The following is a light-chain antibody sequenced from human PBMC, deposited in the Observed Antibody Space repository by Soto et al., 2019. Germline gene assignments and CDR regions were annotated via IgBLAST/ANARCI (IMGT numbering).Light chain of an antibody. CDR2: EVS. CDR1: SSDVGGSNY. CDR3: GSYTSSNTLEV. J-gene: IGLJ1*01. Sequence: QSALIQPASVSGSPGQSITISCTGTSSDVGGSNYVSWYQHHPHRAPKLLIYEVSYRPSGVSHRFSGSKSGNTASLTISGLQAEDEADYYCGSYTSSNTLEVFGIGTKLTVL. V-gene: IGLV2-14*01.